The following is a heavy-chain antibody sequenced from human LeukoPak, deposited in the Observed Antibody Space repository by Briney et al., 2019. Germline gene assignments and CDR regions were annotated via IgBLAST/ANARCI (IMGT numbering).Heavy chain of an antibody. J-gene: IGHJ5*02. CDR2: IYHSGST. V-gene: IGHV4-38-2*02. CDR1: GYSISSGYY. CDR3: ARMGEGGEQFDP. D-gene: IGHD3-16*01. Sequence: PSEALSLTCTVSGYSISSGYYWGWIRQPPGKGLEWIGSIYHSGSTYYNPSLKSRVTISVDTSKNQFSLKLSSVTAADTAVYYCARMGEGGEQFDPWGQGTLVTVSS.